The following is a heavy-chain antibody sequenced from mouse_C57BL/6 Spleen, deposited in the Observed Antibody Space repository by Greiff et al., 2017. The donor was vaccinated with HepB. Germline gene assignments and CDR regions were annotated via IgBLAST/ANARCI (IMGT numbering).Heavy chain of an antibody. CDR2: IYPRSGNT. D-gene: IGHD2-2*01. V-gene: IGHV1-81*01. Sequence: QVHVKQSGAELARPGASVKLSCKASGYTVTSYGISWVKQRTGQGLEWIGEIYPRSGNTYYNEKFKGKATLTADKSSSTAYMELRSLTSEDSAVYFCAREVTTEYYFDYWGQGTTLTVSS. CDR1: GYTVTSYG. CDR3: AREVTTEYYFDY. J-gene: IGHJ2*01.